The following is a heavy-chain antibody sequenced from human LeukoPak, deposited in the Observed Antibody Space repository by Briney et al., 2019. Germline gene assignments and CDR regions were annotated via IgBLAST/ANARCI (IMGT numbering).Heavy chain of an antibody. Sequence: SGTLSLTCAVSGGSISSSNWWSWVRQPPGKGLEWIGEIYHSGSTNYNPSLKSRVTISVDTSKNQFSLKLSSVTAADTAVYYCARQKQGAKYYYDSSGYYFVYWGQGTLVTVSS. J-gene: IGHJ4*02. CDR3: ARQKQGAKYYYDSSGYYFVY. D-gene: IGHD3-22*01. CDR2: IYHSGST. V-gene: IGHV4-4*02. CDR1: GGSISSSNW.